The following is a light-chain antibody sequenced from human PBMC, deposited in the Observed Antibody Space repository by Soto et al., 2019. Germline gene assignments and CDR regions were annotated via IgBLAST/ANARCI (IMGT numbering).Light chain of an antibody. CDR1: QSVSSN. CDR2: GAS. V-gene: IGKV3-15*01. CDR3: QQYNKWPLFT. Sequence: EIVMTQSPATLSVSPGERATLSCRASQSVSSNLAWYQQRRGQAPRLLIYGASTMATGIPARFSGSGSGTEFTLTISSLQSEDFAVYYCQQYNKWPLFTFGPGTRVDMK. J-gene: IGKJ3*01.